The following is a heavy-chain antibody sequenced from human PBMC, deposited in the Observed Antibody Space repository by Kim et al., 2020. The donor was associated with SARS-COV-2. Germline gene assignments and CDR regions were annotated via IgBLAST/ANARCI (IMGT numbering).Heavy chain of an antibody. V-gene: IGHV3-49*04. D-gene: IGHD6-25*01. J-gene: IGHJ5*02. CDR2: ISSNAYGGTQ. CDR3: TSGGYSSCYRPNCFDP. Sequence: GGSLRLSCTASGFTFGGFAMSWVRQAPGKGLEWVGIISSNAYGGTQQDAAYVRGRFIIARADTKRIAHLQRHSPKTEDTAEYYCTSGGYSSCYRPNCFDP. CDR1: GFTFGGFA.